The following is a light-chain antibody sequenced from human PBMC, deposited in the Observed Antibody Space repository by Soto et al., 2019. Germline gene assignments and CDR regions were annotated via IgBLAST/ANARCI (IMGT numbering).Light chain of an antibody. J-gene: IGLJ2*01. Sequence: SSELTQSLSVSVAQGQTARITCGGNNIGSKILHWYQQRPGQAPVVVIYRDKYRPSGIPERFSGSNSGNTATLTITRAQAGDEADYYCQVWDTNTGIFGGGTKLTVL. CDR3: QVWDTNTGI. CDR2: RDK. V-gene: IGLV3-9*01. CDR1: NIGSKI.